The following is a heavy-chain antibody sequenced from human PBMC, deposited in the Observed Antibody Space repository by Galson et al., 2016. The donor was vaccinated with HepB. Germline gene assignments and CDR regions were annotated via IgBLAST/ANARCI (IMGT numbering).Heavy chain of an antibody. V-gene: IGHV2-5*01. CDR3: THIATYYYGSTTYYGLYH. D-gene: IGHD3-10*01. J-gene: IGHJ4*02. CDR2: IYWNDNR. Sequence: PALVKPTQTLTLTCTFSDFSFTTNGVGVGWIRQPPGKALEWLALIYWNDNRDYSPSLKSRLTITKDTSKNQVALTMANMDPVDTATYYCTHIATYYYGSTTYYGLYHGGQGFPVTVSS. CDR1: DFSFTTNGVG.